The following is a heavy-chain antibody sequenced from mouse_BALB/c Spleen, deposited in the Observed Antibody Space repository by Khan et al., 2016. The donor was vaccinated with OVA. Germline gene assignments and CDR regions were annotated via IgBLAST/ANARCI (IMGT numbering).Heavy chain of an antibody. J-gene: IGHJ3*01. Sequence: VQLKQSGPELVKPGASVKVSCKASGYAFTSYNIYWVKQSHGKSLEWVGYIVPYNGGTSYNQKFKGKATLTVDKSSTTAYMHLNSLTSEDSAVXYRARVGYGWFAYGCQLTLVTVSA. CDR1: GYAFTSYN. CDR2: IVPYNGGT. CDR3: ARVGYGWFAY. D-gene: IGHD1-1*01. V-gene: IGHV1S135*01.